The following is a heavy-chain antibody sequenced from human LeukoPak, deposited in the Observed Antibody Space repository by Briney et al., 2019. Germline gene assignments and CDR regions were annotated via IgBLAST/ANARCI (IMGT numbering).Heavy chain of an antibody. D-gene: IGHD6-19*01. CDR2: IKQDGSNK. J-gene: IGHJ6*02. V-gene: IGHV3-7*01. CDR1: GFTFSSYW. CDR3: AAGYSSGWYHNYYYGMDV. Sequence: PGGSLRLSCAASGFTFSSYWMSWVRQAPGKGLEWVANIKQDGSNKYYADSVKGRFTISRDNSKNTLYLQMNSLRAEDTAVYYCAAGYSSGWYHNYYYGMDVWGQGTTVTVSS.